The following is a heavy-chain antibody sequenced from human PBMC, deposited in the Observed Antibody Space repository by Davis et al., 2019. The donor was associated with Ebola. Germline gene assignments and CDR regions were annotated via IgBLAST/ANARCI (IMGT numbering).Heavy chain of an antibody. CDR1: GFSFSSYW. CDR3: ARVGYGDSWRWLDP. Sequence: PGGSLRLSCAASGFSFSSYWMHWVRHAPGKGLVWVSRIKSDGSSTNYADSVKGRFTVSRDNAKNTLYLQMNSLRAEDTAVYYCARVGYGDSWRWLDPWGQGTLVTVSS. D-gene: IGHD4-17*01. V-gene: IGHV3-74*01. J-gene: IGHJ5*02. CDR2: IKSDGSST.